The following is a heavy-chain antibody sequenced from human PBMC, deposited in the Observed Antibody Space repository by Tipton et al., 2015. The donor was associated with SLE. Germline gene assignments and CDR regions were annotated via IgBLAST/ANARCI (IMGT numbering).Heavy chain of an antibody. CDR1: GGSISSHY. Sequence: TLSLTCTVSGGSISSHYWSWIRQPPGKGLEWIGYIYYSGSTNYNPSLKSRVTISVDTSKNQFSLKLSSVTAADTAVYYCARSPHGVVAPIDNWFDPWGQGTLVTVSS. CDR2: IYYSGST. J-gene: IGHJ5*02. V-gene: IGHV4-59*11. CDR3: ARSPHGVVAPIDNWFDP. D-gene: IGHD5-12*01.